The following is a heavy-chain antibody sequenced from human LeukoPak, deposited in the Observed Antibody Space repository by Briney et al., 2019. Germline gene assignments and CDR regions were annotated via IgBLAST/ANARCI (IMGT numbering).Heavy chain of an antibody. V-gene: IGHV4-4*07. J-gene: IGHJ5*02. CDR1: GGSISSYY. CDR3: ARLRMVRGEYNWFDP. D-gene: IGHD3-10*01. CDR2: IYTSGST. Sequence: SETLSLTCTVSGGSISSYYWSWLRQPAGKGLEWIGRIYTSGSTSYNPSLKSRVIMSVDTSKSQFSLRLSSVTAADTAVYYCARLRMVRGEYNWFDPWGQGTLVTVSS.